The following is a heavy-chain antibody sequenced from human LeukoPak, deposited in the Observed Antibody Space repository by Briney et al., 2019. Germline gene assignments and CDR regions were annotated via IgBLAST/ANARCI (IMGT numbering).Heavy chain of an antibody. CDR2: ISGSGGST. CDR3: AKPRRDRNYDSSGYPSYFDY. J-gene: IGHJ4*02. CDR1: GFIFSSYA. D-gene: IGHD3-22*01. V-gene: IGHV3-23*01. Sequence: GGSLRLSCAASGFIFSSYAMSWVRQAPGKGLEWVSAISGSGGSTYYADSVKGRFTISRDNSKNTLYLQMNSLRAEDTAVYYCAKPRRDRNYDSSGYPSYFDYWGQGTLVTVSS.